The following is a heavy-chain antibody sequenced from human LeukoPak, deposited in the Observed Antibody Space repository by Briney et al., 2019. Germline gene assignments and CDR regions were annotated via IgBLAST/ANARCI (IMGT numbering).Heavy chain of an antibody. Sequence: ASVKVSCKSSGYTFTGYYMHWVRQAPGQGLEWMGWINPNSGGTNYAQQFQGRLTMTRDTSISTAYMELSRLRSDDTAVYYCARVKTMIIVVSLFDYWGQGTLVTVSS. CDR1: GYTFTGYY. V-gene: IGHV1-2*02. CDR2: INPNSGGT. D-gene: IGHD3-22*01. CDR3: ARVKTMIIVVSLFDY. J-gene: IGHJ4*02.